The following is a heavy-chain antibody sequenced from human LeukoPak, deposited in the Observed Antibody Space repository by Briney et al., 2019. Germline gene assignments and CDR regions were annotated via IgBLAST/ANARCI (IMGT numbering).Heavy chain of an antibody. CDR3: ARDGTNLGYYYYGMDV. D-gene: IGHD3-16*01. Sequence: GRSLRLSCAASGFTFGSYAMHWVRQAPGKGLEWVAVISYDGSNKYYADSVKGRFTISRDNSKNTLYLQMNSLRAEDTAVYYCARDGTNLGYYYYGMDVWGQGTTVTVSS. J-gene: IGHJ6*02. V-gene: IGHV3-30-3*01. CDR1: GFTFGSYA. CDR2: ISYDGSNK.